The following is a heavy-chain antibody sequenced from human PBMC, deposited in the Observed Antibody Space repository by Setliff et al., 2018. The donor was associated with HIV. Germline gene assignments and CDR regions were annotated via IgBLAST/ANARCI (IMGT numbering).Heavy chain of an antibody. CDR2: IYYSGST. V-gene: IGHV4-39*02. J-gene: IGHJ5*02. Sequence: ASETLSLTCTVSGGSISSSSYYWGWIRQPPGKGLEWIGSIYYSGSTYYNPSLKSRVTISVDTSKNQFSLKLSSVTAADTAVYYCAGDIITIFGVVITAPPSNWFDPWGQGTLVTVSS. CDR3: AGDIITIFGVVITAPPSNWFDP. D-gene: IGHD3-3*01. CDR1: GGSISSSSYY.